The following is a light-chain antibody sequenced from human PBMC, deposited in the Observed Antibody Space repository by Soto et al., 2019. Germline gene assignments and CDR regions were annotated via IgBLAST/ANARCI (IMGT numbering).Light chain of an antibody. J-gene: IGKJ2*01. CDR3: QQYGNSPPNT. Sequence: EIVLTQSPGTLSLSPGERATLSCRASQSISSRYLDWYQQKPGQAPRLLISGASNRATGIPDRFSGSGSGTDFTLTISRLEPEDFAVYFCQQYGNSPPNTFGQGTKVDIK. CDR2: GAS. V-gene: IGKV3-20*01. CDR1: QSISSRY.